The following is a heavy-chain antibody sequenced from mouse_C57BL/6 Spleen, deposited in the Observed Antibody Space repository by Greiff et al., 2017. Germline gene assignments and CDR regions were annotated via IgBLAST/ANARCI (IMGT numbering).Heavy chain of an antibody. CDR3: ARSADYGNYWYIDV. J-gene: IGHJ1*03. CDR1: GYTFTSYR. V-gene: IGHV1-55*01. D-gene: IGHD2-1*01. CDR2: IYPGSGST. Sequence: QVQLQQPGAELVKPGASVKMSCKASGYTFTSYRITWVKQRPGQGLEWIGDIYPGSGSTNYNEKFKSKATLTVDTSASTAYMQLSSLRSEDSAVYYCARSADYGNYWYIDVWGTGTTVTVSS.